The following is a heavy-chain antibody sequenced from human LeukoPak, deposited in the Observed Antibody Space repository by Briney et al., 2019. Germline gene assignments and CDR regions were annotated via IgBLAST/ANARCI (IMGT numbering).Heavy chain of an antibody. Sequence: GESLKSSCEGSGYSFTNYWIAWVRQMPGKGLEWMGIIYPGDSDTRYSPSFQGQVTILADKSINTAYLQWSSLKASDTAMYYCARHAGSGRKDGYNRWGQGTLVTVSS. CDR2: IYPGDSDT. CDR3: ARHAGSGRKDGYNR. D-gene: IGHD5-24*01. V-gene: IGHV5-51*01. CDR1: GYSFTNYW. J-gene: IGHJ4*02.